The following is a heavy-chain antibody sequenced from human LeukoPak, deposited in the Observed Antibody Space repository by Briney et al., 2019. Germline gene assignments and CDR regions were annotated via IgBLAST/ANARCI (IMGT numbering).Heavy chain of an antibody. CDR3: ARDRGGSKYFDY. CDR1: GFTFSSYG. CDR2: TWSDGTDK. V-gene: IGHV3-33*01. D-gene: IGHD3-10*01. J-gene: IGHJ4*02. Sequence: GGSLILSCAASGFTFSSYGMHWVRQAPDKGLEWVAFTWSDGTDKYYADSVKGRFTISRDNSKNTLYLQMNSLRAEDTAVYYCARDRGGSKYFDYWGQGTLVTVSS.